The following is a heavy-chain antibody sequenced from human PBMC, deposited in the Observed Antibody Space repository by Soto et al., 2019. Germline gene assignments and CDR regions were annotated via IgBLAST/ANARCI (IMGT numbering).Heavy chain of an antibody. J-gene: IGHJ5*02. V-gene: IGHV4-4*02. CDR3: ARAATVIYESNWFDP. CDR1: GGSISSSNW. CDR2: IYHSGST. D-gene: IGHD4-17*01. Sequence: PSETLSLTCAVSGGSISSSNWWSWVRQPPGKGLEWVGEIYHSGSTNYNPSLKSRVTISVDKSKNQFSLKLSSVAAADTAVYYCARAATVIYESNWFDPWGQGTLVTVSS.